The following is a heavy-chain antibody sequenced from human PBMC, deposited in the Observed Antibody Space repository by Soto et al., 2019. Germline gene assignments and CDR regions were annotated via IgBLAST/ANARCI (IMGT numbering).Heavy chain of an antibody. CDR1: GYTFTSYG. D-gene: IGHD2-21*01. CDR3: ARRGIPPSHYYYYSGMDV. Sequence: GASVKVSCKASGYTFTSYGISWVRQAPGQGLEWMGWISAYNGNTNYAQKLQGRVTMTTDTSTSTAYMELRSLRSDDTAVYYCARRGIPPSHYYYYSGMDVWGQGTTVTVSS. J-gene: IGHJ6*02. CDR2: ISAYNGNT. V-gene: IGHV1-18*01.